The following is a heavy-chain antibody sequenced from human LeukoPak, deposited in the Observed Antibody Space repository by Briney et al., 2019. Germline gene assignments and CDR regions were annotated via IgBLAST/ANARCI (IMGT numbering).Heavy chain of an antibody. V-gene: IGHV1-2*02. CDR2: INPNSGGT. CDR3: ARVKGGDIAVAIYDY. J-gene: IGHJ4*02. D-gene: IGHD6-19*01. Sequence: ASVKVSCKASGYTFTGYYMHWVRQAPGQGLEWMGWINPNSGGTNYAQKFQGRVTMTRDTSISTAYMELSRLRSDDTAVYYCARVKGGDIAVAIYDYWGQGTLVTVSS. CDR1: GYTFTGYY.